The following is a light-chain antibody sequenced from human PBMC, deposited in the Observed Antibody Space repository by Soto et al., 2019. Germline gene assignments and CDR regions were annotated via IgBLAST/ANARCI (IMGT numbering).Light chain of an antibody. J-gene: IGKJ1*01. CDR3: QHYNNWPPWT. CDR2: RAS. CDR1: QSVSRN. Sequence: EIVMTQSPSTLSVSPGERATLSCRASQSVSRNLAWYQQKPGQAPRLLIYRASTRATGIPARFSGSGSGTEVTLTISSLQSEDFAVYYCQHYNNWPPWTFGQGTKVEIK. V-gene: IGKV3-15*01.